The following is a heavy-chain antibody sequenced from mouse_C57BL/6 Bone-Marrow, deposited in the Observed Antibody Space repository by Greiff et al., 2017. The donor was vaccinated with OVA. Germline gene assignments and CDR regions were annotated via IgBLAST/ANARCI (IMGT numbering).Heavy chain of an antibody. D-gene: IGHD1-1*01. CDR2: IDPEDGET. Sequence: EVKLQQSGAELVKPGASVKLSCTASGFNIKDYYMHWVKQRTEQGLEWIGRIDPEDGETKSAPKFQGKATITADTSSNTAYLQLSSLTSEDTAVDYCASITTVVAPAYFDYWGQGTTLTVSS. V-gene: IGHV14-2*01. CDR3: ASITTVVAPAYFDY. CDR1: GFNIKDYY. J-gene: IGHJ2*01.